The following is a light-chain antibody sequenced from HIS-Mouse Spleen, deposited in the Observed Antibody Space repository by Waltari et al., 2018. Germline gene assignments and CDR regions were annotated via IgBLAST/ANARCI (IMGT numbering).Light chain of an antibody. V-gene: IGLV2-14*01. Sequence: QSALTQAASLSGSPGQSIPIPCTGTSSDVGGYNYASWYQQHPGKAPKLLIYEVSNRPSGVSNRFSGSKSGNTASLTISGLQAEDEADYYCSSYTSSSTPVVFGGGTKLTVL. CDR1: SSDVGGYNY. J-gene: IGLJ2*01. CDR3: SSYTSSSTPVV. CDR2: EVS.